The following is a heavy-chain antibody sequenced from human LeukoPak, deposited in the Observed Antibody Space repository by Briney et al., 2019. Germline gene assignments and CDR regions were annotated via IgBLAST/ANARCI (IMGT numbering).Heavy chain of an antibody. J-gene: IGHJ4*02. Sequence: GASVKVSCEASGYTFTGYYMHWVRQAPGQGLEWMGWINPNSGGTNYAQKFQGRVTMTRDTSISTAYMELSRLRSDDTAVYYCARLISFSSGWYYFDYWGQGTLVTVSS. V-gene: IGHV1-2*02. D-gene: IGHD6-19*01. CDR1: GYTFTGYY. CDR2: INPNSGGT. CDR3: ARLISFSSGWYYFDY.